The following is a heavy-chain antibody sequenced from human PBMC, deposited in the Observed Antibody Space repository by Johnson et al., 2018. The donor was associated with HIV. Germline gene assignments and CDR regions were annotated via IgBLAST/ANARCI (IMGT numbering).Heavy chain of an antibody. J-gene: IGHJ3*02. D-gene: IGHD6-13*01. CDR2: IWSDGTNK. V-gene: IGHV3-33*01. CDR1: GFTFSSYG. CDR3: ADSSPFYAFDI. Sequence: QVQLVESWGGVVQPGRSLRLSCVASGFTFSSYGMHWVRQAPGKGLEWVAVIWSDGTNKYYGDSVKGRFTISRDNSKNTLYLQMNSLRAEDTAVYYCADSSPFYAFDIWDQGTMVTVSS.